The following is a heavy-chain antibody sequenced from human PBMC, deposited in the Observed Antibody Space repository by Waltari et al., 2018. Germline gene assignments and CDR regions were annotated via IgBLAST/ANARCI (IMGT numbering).Heavy chain of an antibody. CDR2: VGSYDGNR. CDR1: GFGFVDFG. J-gene: IGHJ5*01. Sequence: QVQLEQSGSEVKTPGASVKVSCKASGFGFVDFGISWVRRAPGQNLEWLGWVGRGTGQKLGWLGGVGSYDGNRSNDEKFQDRLTLRTATSTATSYMELRNLRLEDTAIYYCARIHRHQPYYLDSWGQGTLVTVST. CDR3: ARIHRHQPYYLDS. V-gene: IGHV1-18*01. D-gene: IGHD3-16*01.